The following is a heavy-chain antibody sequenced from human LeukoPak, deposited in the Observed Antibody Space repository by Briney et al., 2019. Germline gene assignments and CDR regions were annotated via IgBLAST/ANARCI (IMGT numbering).Heavy chain of an antibody. V-gene: IGHV4-4*07. CDR1: GGSISSYY. D-gene: IGHD2-2*01. CDR3: ARSADIVVVPAASQGMDV. Sequence: SKTLSLTCTVSGGSISSYYWSWIRQPAGKGLEWIGRIYTSGSTNYNPSLKSRVTMSVDTSKNQFSLKLSAVTAADTAVYYCARSADIVVVPAASQGMDVGGQGTTVAVSS. J-gene: IGHJ6*02. CDR2: IYTSGST.